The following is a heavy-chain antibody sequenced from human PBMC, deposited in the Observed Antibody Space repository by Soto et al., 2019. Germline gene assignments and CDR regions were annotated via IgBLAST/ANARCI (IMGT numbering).Heavy chain of an antibody. Sequence: AASVKVSCKAFGYTFTGYYMHWVRQAPGQGLEWMGWINPKSGGTNYAQKFQGRVTMTTDTSISTAYMELSRLRSDDTAMYYCERPGLGYCGTTNCYGWFDPWGQGTPVTVSS. CDR3: ERPGLGYCGTTNCYGWFDP. V-gene: IGHV1-2*02. CDR1: GYTFTGYY. CDR2: INPKSGGT. J-gene: IGHJ5*02. D-gene: IGHD2-2*01.